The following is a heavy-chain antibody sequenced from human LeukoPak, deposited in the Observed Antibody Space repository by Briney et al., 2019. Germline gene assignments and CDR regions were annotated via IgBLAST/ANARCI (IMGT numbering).Heavy chain of an antibody. CDR3: ARHSGTLGYFDY. CDR1: GGSISSYY. Sequence: PSETLSLTCTVSGGSISSYYWSWVRQPPGKGLEWIGYFYYSGSTNYNPSLKSRDTISVDTSKNQFSLKLSSVTAADTAVYYCARHSGTLGYFDYWGQGTRVTVSS. J-gene: IGHJ4*02. CDR2: FYYSGST. V-gene: IGHV4-59*12. D-gene: IGHD1-14*01.